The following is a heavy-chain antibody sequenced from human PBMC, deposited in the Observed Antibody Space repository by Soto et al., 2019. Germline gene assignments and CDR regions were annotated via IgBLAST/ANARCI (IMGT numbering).Heavy chain of an antibody. CDR2: IIPIFGTA. Sequence: SVKVSCKASGGTFSSYAISWVRQAPGQGLEWMGGIIPIFGTANYAQKFQGRVTITADESTSTAYMELSSLRSEDTAVYYCARYSKRGSSWYRKIYYSYYYGRDVGGKGTTVTVPS. CDR1: GGTFSSYA. CDR3: ARYSKRGSSWYRKIYYSYYYGRDV. D-gene: IGHD6-13*01. J-gene: IGHJ6*04. V-gene: IGHV1-69*13.